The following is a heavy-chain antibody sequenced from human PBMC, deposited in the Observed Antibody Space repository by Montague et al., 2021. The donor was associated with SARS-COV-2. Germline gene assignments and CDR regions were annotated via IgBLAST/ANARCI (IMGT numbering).Heavy chain of an antibody. D-gene: IGHD1-26*01. J-gene: IGHJ4*02. CDR2: ISYDGSNK. CDR3: AREEAWYSGAIDY. V-gene: IGHV3-30-3*01. CDR1: GFTFSSYA. Sequence: SLGLSCAASGFTFSSYAMHWVRQAPGKGLEWVAVISYDGSNKYYADSVKGRFTTSRDNSKNTLYLQMNSLRAEDTAVYYCAREEAWYSGAIDYWGQGTLVTVSS.